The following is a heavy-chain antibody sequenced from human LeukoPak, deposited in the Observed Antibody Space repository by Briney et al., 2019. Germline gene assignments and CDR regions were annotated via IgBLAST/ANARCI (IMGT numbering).Heavy chain of an antibody. CDR2: ISGSGGST. Sequence: PGGSLGLSCAASGFTFSTYAMSWVRQAPGKGLEWVSAISGSGGSTYYADFVKGRFTISRDNSKNTLYLQMNSLRAEDTAVYYCAKVEYSSNIPQHWGQGTLVTVSS. CDR1: GFTFSTYA. J-gene: IGHJ1*01. CDR3: AKVEYSSNIPQH. V-gene: IGHV3-23*01. D-gene: IGHD6-6*01.